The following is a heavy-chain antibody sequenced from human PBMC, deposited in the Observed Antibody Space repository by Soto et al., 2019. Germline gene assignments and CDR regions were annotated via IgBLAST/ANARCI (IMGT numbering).Heavy chain of an antibody. D-gene: IGHD3-3*01. CDR3: ARGLSHYDFWSGYSNRFDY. Sequence: SETLSLTCAVYGGSFSGYYWSWLRQPPGKGLEWIGEINHSGSTNYNPSLKSRVTISVDTSKNQFSLKLSSVTAADTAVYYCARGLSHYDFWSGYSNRFDYWGQGTLVTVSS. J-gene: IGHJ4*02. CDR1: GGSFSGYY. CDR2: INHSGST. V-gene: IGHV4-34*01.